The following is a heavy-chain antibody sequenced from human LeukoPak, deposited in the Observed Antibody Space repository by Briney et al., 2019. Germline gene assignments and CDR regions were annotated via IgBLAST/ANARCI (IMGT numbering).Heavy chain of an antibody. V-gene: IGHV4-59*12. J-gene: IGHJ4*02. Sequence: SETLSLTCTVSGGSISSYYWSWIRQPPGKGLEWIGYIYYSGSTYYNPSLKSRVTISVDTSKNQFSLKLSSVTAADTAVYYCARVYGDYDYYFDYWGQGTLVTVSS. CDR3: ARVYGDYDYYFDY. CDR1: GGSISSYY. D-gene: IGHD4-17*01. CDR2: IYYSGST.